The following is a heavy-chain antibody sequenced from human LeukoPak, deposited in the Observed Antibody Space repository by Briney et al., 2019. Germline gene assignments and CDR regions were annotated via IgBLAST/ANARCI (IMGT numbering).Heavy chain of an antibody. V-gene: IGHV3-30-3*01. Sequence: GGSLRLSCAASGFTFSSYAMHWVRQALGKGLEWVAVISYDGSNKYYADSVKGRFTISRDNSKNTLYLQMNSLRAEDTAVYYCARAEWELLNFDYWGQGTLVTVSS. CDR1: GFTFSSYA. CDR3: ARAEWELLNFDY. J-gene: IGHJ4*02. CDR2: ISYDGSNK. D-gene: IGHD1-26*01.